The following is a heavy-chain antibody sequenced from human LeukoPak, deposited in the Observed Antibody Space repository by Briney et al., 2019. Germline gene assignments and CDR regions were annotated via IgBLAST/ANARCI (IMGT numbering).Heavy chain of an antibody. CDR2: INHSGST. CDR3: ARARDGHINNWFDP. J-gene: IGHJ5*02. Sequence: ASETLSLTCVVYGGSLSGYYWSWIRQPPGKGLEWIGQINHSGSTNYNPSLKSRVTISVDTSKNQFSLKMSSVTAADTAVYYCARARDGHINNWFDPWGQGTLVTVSS. V-gene: IGHV4-34*01. CDR1: GGSLSGYY. D-gene: IGHD5-24*01.